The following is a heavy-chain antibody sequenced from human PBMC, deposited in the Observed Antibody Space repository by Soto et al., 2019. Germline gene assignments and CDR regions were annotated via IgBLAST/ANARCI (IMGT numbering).Heavy chain of an antibody. CDR1: GDSFSSNSVV. D-gene: IGHD2-8*01. CDR2: TYYRSKWYY. J-gene: IGHJ5*01. V-gene: IGHV6-1*01. CDR3: ARLIGNSWLDS. Sequence: SQTLSLTCAISGDSFSSNSVVWNWIRQSPSRGLEWLGRTYYRSKWYYEYAESVKSRIAINPDTSRNQFSLQLNSVTPDDTAVYYCARLIGNSWLDSWGQGILVTVSS.